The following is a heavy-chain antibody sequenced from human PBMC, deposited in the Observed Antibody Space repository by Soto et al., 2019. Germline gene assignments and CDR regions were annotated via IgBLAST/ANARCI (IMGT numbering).Heavy chain of an antibody. CDR3: ASHTRLPDSSSWGMGHFDY. CDR1: GGSISSGTHY. V-gene: IGHV4-39*01. Sequence: QLQLQESGPGLVKPSETLSVTCVVSGGSISSGTHYWTWIRQPPGKGLEWIASIYYSGSTYQNPSLKSRVIISVDMSKSQFSLKLSSVTAANTAVYYCASHTRLPDSSSWGMGHFDYWGQGTLVTVSS. D-gene: IGHD6-13*01. CDR2: IYYSGST. J-gene: IGHJ4*02.